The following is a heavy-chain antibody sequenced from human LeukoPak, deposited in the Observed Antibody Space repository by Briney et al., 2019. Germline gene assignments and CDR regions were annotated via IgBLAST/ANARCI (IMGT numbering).Heavy chain of an antibody. D-gene: IGHD3-10*01. CDR3: ARDLVGGVIPLGH. Sequence: GGSLRLSCAASGVTFSSYWMSWIRHAPGKGLVLLSRINNDGTRTDYANSVKGRLTISRDNANNTLYLQIYSLRAKDTAVYYGARDLVGGVIPLGHWAQGTLVTVSS. V-gene: IGHV3-74*01. J-gene: IGHJ4*02. CDR2: INNDGTRT. CDR1: GVTFSSYW.